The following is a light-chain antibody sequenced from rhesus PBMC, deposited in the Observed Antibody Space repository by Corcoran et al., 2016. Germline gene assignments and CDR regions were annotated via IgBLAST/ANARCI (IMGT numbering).Light chain of an antibody. J-gene: IGKJ1*01. CDR2: GTA. CDR3: QQGSHLWA. V-gene: IGKV3-24*04. CDR1: QSVGSH. Sequence: ETVVTQSPATLSLSPGERATISCRASQSVGSHLAWYQQQPGPAPRLLSYGTASRASGIPDRFSGSGSGTDFTLTISSLEPEDFGVYYCQQGSHLWAFGQGTKVEIK.